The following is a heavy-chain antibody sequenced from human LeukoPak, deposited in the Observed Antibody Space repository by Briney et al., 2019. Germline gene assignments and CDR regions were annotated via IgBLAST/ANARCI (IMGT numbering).Heavy chain of an antibody. Sequence: SETLSLTCTTSGVSISRFYWSWVRQHPGKGLEWIGNISSGVPTYFNPSLKSRVIISVDTSKNQSSLNLTSGTAADTAMYYCVQTTGWPGFDYWGQGILVTVSS. V-gene: IGHV4-4*09. CDR3: VQTTGWPGFDY. D-gene: IGHD1-1*01. CDR1: GVSISRFY. CDR2: ISSGVPT. J-gene: IGHJ4*02.